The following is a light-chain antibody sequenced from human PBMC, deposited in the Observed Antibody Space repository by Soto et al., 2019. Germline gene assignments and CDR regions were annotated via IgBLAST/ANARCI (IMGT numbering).Light chain of an antibody. CDR1: SSDVGGYNY. V-gene: IGLV2-14*01. J-gene: IGLJ1*01. CDR2: EVS. Sequence: QSVLTQPASVSGSPGQPISISCTGTSSDVGGYNYVSWYQQQPGKAPKLMIYEVSSRPSGVSDRFSGSKSGNTASLTISGLQAEDEADYYCSSYTSSTPYVFGTGTKVTV. CDR3: SSYTSSTPYV.